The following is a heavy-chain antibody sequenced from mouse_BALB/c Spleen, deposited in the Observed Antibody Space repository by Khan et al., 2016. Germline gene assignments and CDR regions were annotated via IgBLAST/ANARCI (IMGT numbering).Heavy chain of an antibody. J-gene: IGHJ4*01. CDR2: ISYSGST. CDR3: ARADGSTAWGGMDY. CDR1: GDSITSGY. Sequence: EVQLQESGPSLVKPSQTLSLTCSVTGDSITSGYWNWIRKFPGNKLEYMGYISYSGSTYYNPSLKSRISITRETSKNQYYLQLITVTTEDTATYXCARADGSTAWGGMDYWGQGTSVTVSA. V-gene: IGHV3-8*02. D-gene: IGHD1-1*01.